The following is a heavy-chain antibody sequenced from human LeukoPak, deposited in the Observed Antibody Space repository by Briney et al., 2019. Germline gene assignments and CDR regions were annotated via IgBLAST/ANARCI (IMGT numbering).Heavy chain of an antibody. D-gene: IGHD6-19*01. CDR2: MNPNSGNT. Sequence: ASVKVSCKASGYTFSNYDINWVRQATGQGLEWMGWMNPNSGNTGYTQKFQGRVTITRNTSISTAYMELSSLRSEDTAVYYCARGPFTSGARYFDYWGQGTLVTVSS. CDR3: ARGPFTSGARYFDY. J-gene: IGHJ4*02. V-gene: IGHV1-8*03. CDR1: GYTFSNYD.